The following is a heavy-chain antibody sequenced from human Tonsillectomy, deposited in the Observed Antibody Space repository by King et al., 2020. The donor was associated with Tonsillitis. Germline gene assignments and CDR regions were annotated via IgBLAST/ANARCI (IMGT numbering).Heavy chain of an antibody. Sequence: VQLVQSGAEVKKPGESLRISCMGSGYTFSTYSIGWVRQMPGKGLECMGIISPNDSGTRYIPSFEAQVTISADKSSRAAYLQWRSLKASDTAMYYCTRLLTVRGVVTPAVDVWGQGTMVTVS. CDR1: GYTFSTYS. D-gene: IGHD3-3*01. CDR2: ISPNDSGT. V-gene: IGHV5-51*01. J-gene: IGHJ6*02. CDR3: TRLLTVRGVVTPAVDV.